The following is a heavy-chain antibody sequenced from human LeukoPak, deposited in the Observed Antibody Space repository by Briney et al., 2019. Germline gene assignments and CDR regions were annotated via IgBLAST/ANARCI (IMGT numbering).Heavy chain of an antibody. D-gene: IGHD1-26*01. Sequence: GGSLRLSCAASGFTFSSYAMSWVRQAQGQGLGWVSASSGSGGSTYYANSVRGRFTISRDNSKNTLYLQMNSLRTEDTAVYYCAKDWSRYSGTSALDYWGQGTLATVSS. V-gene: IGHV3-23*01. CDR3: AKDWSRYSGTSALDY. CDR1: GFTFSSYA. CDR2: SSGSGGST. J-gene: IGHJ4*02.